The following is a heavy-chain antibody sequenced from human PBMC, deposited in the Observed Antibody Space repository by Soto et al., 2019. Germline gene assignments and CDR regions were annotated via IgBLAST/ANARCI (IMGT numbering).Heavy chain of an antibody. D-gene: IGHD1-1*01. V-gene: IGHV4-34*09. Sequence: SETLSLTCAVYGGSFSGYSWSWIRQPPGKGLEWIGDINHSGSARYNASLQSRVTISVDTSKNQFSLKLSSVTAADTAVYYCAREGRRYAFDIWGQGTMVTVSS. J-gene: IGHJ3*02. CDR1: GGSFSGYS. CDR2: INHSGSA. CDR3: AREGRRYAFDI.